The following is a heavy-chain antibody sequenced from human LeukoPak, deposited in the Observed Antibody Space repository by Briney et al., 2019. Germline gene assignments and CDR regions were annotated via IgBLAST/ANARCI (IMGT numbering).Heavy chain of an antibody. Sequence: GGSLRLSCAASGFTFSYYTINWVRQAPGKGLEWVSSISSTGDNMYYADSLKGRFTISRDNAKNSVYLQMDSLRGEDTAVYYCARGGTTMDYWGQGTLVTVSS. D-gene: IGHD1-26*01. CDR2: ISSTGDNM. J-gene: IGHJ4*02. CDR1: GFTFSYYT. V-gene: IGHV3-21*01. CDR3: ARGGTTMDY.